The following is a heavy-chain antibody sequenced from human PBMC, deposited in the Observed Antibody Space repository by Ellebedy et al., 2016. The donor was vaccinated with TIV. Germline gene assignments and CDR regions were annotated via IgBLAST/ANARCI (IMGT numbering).Heavy chain of an antibody. J-gene: IGHJ2*01. CDR1: VPSITGYY. Sequence: SETLSLXXEIDVPSITGYYWAWVRQPPGKGLEWIGDVHHRGGTRYISSLKGRVTISLDTSRKEFSLHITSVTAADTAVYFCARLRQSRDRSHWYFDLWGRGTLVTVSS. CDR3: ARLRQSRDRSHWYFDL. CDR2: VHHRGGT. V-gene: IGHV4-34*01. D-gene: IGHD1-14*01.